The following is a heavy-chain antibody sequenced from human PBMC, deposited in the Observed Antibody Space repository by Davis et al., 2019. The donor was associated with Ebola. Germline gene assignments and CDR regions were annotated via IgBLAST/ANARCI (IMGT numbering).Heavy chain of an antibody. CDR1: GFTFSNFA. CDR3: AKGLYGTNPHLDS. J-gene: IGHJ4*02. CDR2: ISGSGGGT. Sequence: PGGSLRLSCEASGFTFSNFAMSWVRQAPGKWLEWVSTISGSGGGTYYEESVKGRITISRDNAEHSLYLQMNSVRAEDTALYYCAKGLYGTNPHLDSWGQGTLVIVSS. D-gene: IGHD4-17*01. V-gene: IGHV3-23*01.